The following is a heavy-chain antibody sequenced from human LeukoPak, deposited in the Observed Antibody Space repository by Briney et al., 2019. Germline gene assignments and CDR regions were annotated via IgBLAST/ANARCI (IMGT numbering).Heavy chain of an antibody. CDR2: INHSGST. J-gene: IGHJ4*02. Sequence: SETLSLTCAVYGGSFSGYYWSWIRQPPGKGLEWIGEINHSGSTNYNPSLKSRVTISVDTSKNQFSLKLSSVTAADTAVYYCARAEITMVRGANFDYWGQGTLVTVSS. V-gene: IGHV4-34*01. D-gene: IGHD3-10*01. CDR1: GGSFSGYY. CDR3: ARAEITMVRGANFDY.